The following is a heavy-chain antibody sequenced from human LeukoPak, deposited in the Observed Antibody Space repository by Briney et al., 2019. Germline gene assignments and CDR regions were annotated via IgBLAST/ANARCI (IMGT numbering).Heavy chain of an antibody. Sequence: GGSLRLSCAASGFTFSSYAMSWVRQAPGKGLEWVPAISGSGGSTYYADSVKGRFTTSRDNSKNTLYLQMNSLRAEDTAVYYCIYCSSTSCYWGQGTLVTVSS. CDR1: GFTFSSYA. D-gene: IGHD2-2*01. CDR2: ISGSGGST. CDR3: IYCSSTSCY. V-gene: IGHV3-23*01. J-gene: IGHJ4*02.